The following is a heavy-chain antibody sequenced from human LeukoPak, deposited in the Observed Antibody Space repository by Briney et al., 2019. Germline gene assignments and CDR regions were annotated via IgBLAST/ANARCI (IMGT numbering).Heavy chain of an antibody. V-gene: IGHV4-30-4*08. CDR3: ASTFVLGYCSSTSCYTGGWSDP. D-gene: IGHD2-2*02. Sequence: SQTLSLTCTVSGGSISSGDYYWSWIRQPPGKGLEWIGYIYYSGSTYYNPSLKSRVTISVDTSKNQFSLKLSSVTAADTAVYYCASTFVLGYCSSTSCYTGGWSDPWGQGTLVTVSS. CDR2: IYYSGST. CDR1: GGSISSGDYY. J-gene: IGHJ5*02.